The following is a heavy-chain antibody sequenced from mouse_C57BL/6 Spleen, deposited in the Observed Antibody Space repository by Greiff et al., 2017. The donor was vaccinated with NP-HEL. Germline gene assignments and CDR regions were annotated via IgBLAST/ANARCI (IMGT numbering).Heavy chain of an antibody. V-gene: IGHV1-54*01. D-gene: IGHD1-1*01. CDR1: GYAFTNYL. Sequence: QVQLQQSGAELVRPGTSVKVSCKASGYAFTNYLIEWVKQRPGQGLEWIGVINPGSGGTNYNEKFKGKATLTADKSSSTAYMQLSSLTSEDSAVYFCARHYCSSVYLDVWGTGTTVPVSS. J-gene: IGHJ1*03. CDR3: ARHYCSSVYLDV. CDR2: INPGSGGT.